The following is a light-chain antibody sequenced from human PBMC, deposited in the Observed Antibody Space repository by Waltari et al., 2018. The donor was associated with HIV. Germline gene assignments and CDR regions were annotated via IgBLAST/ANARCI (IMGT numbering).Light chain of an antibody. CDR3: QQYNNWPPIT. J-gene: IGKJ5*01. CDR2: DAS. CDR1: HTIRSN. Sequence: EILMTQSPATLSVSPGERATLSCRASHTIRSNLAWYQQKPGQAPRLLLYDASTRATGIPARASGSGSGTEFTLTMTSLQSEDFAVYYWQQYNNWPPITCGQGTRLEIK. V-gene: IGKV3-15*01.